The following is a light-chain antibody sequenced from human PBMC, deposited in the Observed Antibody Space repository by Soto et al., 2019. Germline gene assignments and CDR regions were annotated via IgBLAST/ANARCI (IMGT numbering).Light chain of an antibody. CDR1: SSNIGSNT. J-gene: IGLJ1*01. CDR3: AAWDDSLNGYV. CDR2: SNN. Sequence: QSVLTQPPSASGTPGQRVTISCSGSSSNIGSNTVHWYQQLPGTAPKLLIYSNNQRPSGVPDRFSGSKSGTSASLAISGLQSEDEADYYCAAWDDSLNGYVFGTGTKVTLL. V-gene: IGLV1-44*01.